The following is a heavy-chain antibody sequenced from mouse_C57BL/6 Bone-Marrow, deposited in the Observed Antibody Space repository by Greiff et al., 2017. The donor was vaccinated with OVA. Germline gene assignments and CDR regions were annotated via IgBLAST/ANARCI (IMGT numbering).Heavy chain of an antibody. CDR1: GYTFTDYY. CDR2: IYPGSGNI. J-gene: IGHJ2*01. Sequence: VQLQQSGAELVRPGASVQLSCQASGYTFTDYYISWVKQRPGQGLAWIARIYPGSGNIYSNEKFKGKAPLTAYKSSSTAYIQLSSLTTDDSAVYFCARSESLRDYFDYWGQGTTLTVSS. CDR3: ARSESLRDYFDY. V-gene: IGHV1-76*01.